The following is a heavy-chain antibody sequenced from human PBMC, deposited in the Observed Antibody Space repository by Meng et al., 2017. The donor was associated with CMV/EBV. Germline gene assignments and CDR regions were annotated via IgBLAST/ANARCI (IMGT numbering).Heavy chain of an antibody. CDR3: TRAKVVVPAANYKEYYFDY. V-gene: IGHV3-49*04. Sequence: GGSLRLSCTASGFTFGDYAMSWVRQAPGKGLEWVGCIRSKAYGGTTEYAASVKGRFTISRDDSKSIAYLQMNSLKTEDTAVYYCTRAKVVVPAANYKEYYFDYWGQGTLVTVSS. D-gene: IGHD2-2*01. CDR1: GFTFGDYA. CDR2: IRSKAYGGTT. J-gene: IGHJ4*02.